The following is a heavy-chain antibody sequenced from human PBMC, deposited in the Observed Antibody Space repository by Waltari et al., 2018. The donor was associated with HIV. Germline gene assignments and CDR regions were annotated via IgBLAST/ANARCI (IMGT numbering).Heavy chain of an antibody. D-gene: IGHD6-19*01. V-gene: IGHV4-34*02. J-gene: IGHJ4*02. Sequence: QVRLQQWGAGLLKPSETLSLTCAVYGGSFSTSYWTWIRQTPEKGLEWIGEINHSGTTDYNPSLKSRLTMSIDTSKNQFSLKLNSVTAADTAVYYCARHRFTRGNSAWYFLYWGQGTHVTVSS. CDR2: INHSGTT. CDR3: ARHRFTRGNSAWYFLY. CDR1: GGSFSTSY.